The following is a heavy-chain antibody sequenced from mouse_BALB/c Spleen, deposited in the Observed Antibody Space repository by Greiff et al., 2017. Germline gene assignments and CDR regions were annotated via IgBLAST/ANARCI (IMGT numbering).Heavy chain of an antibody. CDR3: ARRGYDNYAHWYFEV. V-gene: IGHV1-80*01. Sequence: VQLQQSGAELVRPGSSVKISCKASGYAFSSYWMNWVKQRPGQGLEWIGQIYPGDGDTNYNGKFKGKATLTADKSSSTAYMQLSSLTSEDSAVYFCARRGYDNYAHWYFEVWGAGTTVTVSS. CDR2: IYPGDGDT. CDR1: GYAFSSYW. J-gene: IGHJ1*01. D-gene: IGHD2-10*02.